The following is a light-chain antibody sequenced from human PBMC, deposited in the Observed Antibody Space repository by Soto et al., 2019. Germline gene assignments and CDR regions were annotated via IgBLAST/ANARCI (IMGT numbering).Light chain of an antibody. J-gene: IGLJ1*01. CDR2: EVN. Sequence: QSVLTQPPSASGSPGQAVTISCPGTNSDVGGYNYVSWYQQYPGKAPKLIIYEVNERPSGVPDRFSGSKSGNTASLTVSGLQPADEADYYWSSYASSNWYVFGTG. CDR3: SSYASSNWYV. V-gene: IGLV2-8*01. CDR1: NSDVGGYNY.